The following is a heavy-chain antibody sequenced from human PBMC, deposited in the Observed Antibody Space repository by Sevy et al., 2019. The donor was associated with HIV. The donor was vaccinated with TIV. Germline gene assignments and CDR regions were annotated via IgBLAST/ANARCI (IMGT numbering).Heavy chain of an antibody. V-gene: IGHV3-7*01. Sequence: AGSLRLSCAASGFTFSSSWMSWVRQPPGKELEWVANIKQDGSEEYYVDSVKGRFTISRDNAKNSLYLQMNSLRAEDTALYFCAREREDGDFDYWGQGTLVTVSS. J-gene: IGHJ4*02. D-gene: IGHD2-8*01. CDR1: GFTFSSSW. CDR3: AREREDGDFDY. CDR2: IKQDGSEE.